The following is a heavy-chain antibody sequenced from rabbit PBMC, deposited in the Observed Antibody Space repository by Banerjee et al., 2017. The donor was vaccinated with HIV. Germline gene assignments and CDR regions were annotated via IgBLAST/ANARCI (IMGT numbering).Heavy chain of an antibody. J-gene: IGHJ4*01. Sequence: QSLEESGGDLVKPGASLTLTCTASGIDFSSSGYMCWVRQAPGKGLEWIACIGAGSSGNTYYASWAKGRFTVSKTSSTTVTLQMTSLTAADTATYFCARGVLYSGSGHTNFNLWGPGTLVTDS. CDR3: ARGVLYSGSGHTNFNL. V-gene: IGHV1S40*01. CDR2: IGAGSSGNT. CDR1: GIDFSSSGY. D-gene: IGHD1-1*01.